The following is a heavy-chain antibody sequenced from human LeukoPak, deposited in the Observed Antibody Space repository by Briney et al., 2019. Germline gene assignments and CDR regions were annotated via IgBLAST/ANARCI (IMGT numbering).Heavy chain of an antibody. CDR3: ARGVVPAATAEYYFDY. CDR1: GGSISSGGYS. D-gene: IGHD2-2*01. Sequence: PSQTLSLTCAVSGGSISSGGYSWSWIRQPPGKGLEWIGYIYHSGSTYYNPSLKSRVTMSVDRSKNQFSLKLSSVTAADTAVYYCARGVVPAATAEYYFDYWGQGTLVTVSS. V-gene: IGHV4-30-2*01. J-gene: IGHJ4*02. CDR2: IYHSGST.